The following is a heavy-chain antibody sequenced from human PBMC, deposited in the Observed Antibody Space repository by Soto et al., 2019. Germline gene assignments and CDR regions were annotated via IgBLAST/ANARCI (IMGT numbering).Heavy chain of an antibody. D-gene: IGHD6-19*01. J-gene: IGHJ4*02. CDR1: GHNFTNYW. V-gene: IGHV5-51*03. CDR2: IYPGDSDT. CDR3: ARTPPGSVFYFDY. Sequence: EVQLVQSGAEVKKPGESLKISCKGSGHNFTNYWIGWVRQMPGKGLEWMGIIYPGDSDTRYSPSFQGQVTISADKSISTAYLQWSSLKASDTAMYYGARTPPGSVFYFDYWGQGTLVTVSS.